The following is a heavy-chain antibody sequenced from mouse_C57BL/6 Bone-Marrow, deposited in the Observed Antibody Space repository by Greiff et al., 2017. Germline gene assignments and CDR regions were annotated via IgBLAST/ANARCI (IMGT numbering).Heavy chain of an antibody. CDR3: ARGHYYGSDY. D-gene: IGHD1-1*01. CDR2: IYPGSGNT. Sequence: QVHVKQSGAELVRPGASVKLSCKASGYTFTDYYINWVKQRPGQGLEWIARIYPGSGNTYYNEKFKGKATLTAEKSSSTAYMQLSSLTSEDSAVYFCARGHYYGSDYWGQGTTLTVSS. CDR1: GYTFTDYY. V-gene: IGHV1-76*01. J-gene: IGHJ2*01.